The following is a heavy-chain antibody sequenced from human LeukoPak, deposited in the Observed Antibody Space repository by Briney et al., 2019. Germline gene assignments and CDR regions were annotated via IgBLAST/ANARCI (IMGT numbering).Heavy chain of an antibody. V-gene: IGHV1-46*01. Sequence: HWVRQAPGQGLEWMGIMSPSDGSTDYAQKFQGRITMTRDASTNTAYMELSSLRSEDTAVYYCAREASVWGQGTLVTVSS. J-gene: IGHJ4*02. CDR2: MSPSDGST. CDR3: AREASV. D-gene: IGHD6-6*01.